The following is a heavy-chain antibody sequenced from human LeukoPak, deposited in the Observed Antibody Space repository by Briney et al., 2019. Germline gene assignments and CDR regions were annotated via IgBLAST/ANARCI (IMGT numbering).Heavy chain of an antibody. D-gene: IGHD6-19*01. J-gene: IGHJ4*02. V-gene: IGHV3-48*03. CDR2: ISSSGSAI. Sequence: GGSLTLSCAASTLTFGSYDMNWVRHAAGKGLEWVSKISSSGSAIYYADSVKGRFTISREPATSTLYLQLNCLRAKDTAVYYCARGGSLGYWGQGTLVTVSS. CDR3: ARGGSLGY. CDR1: TLTFGSYD.